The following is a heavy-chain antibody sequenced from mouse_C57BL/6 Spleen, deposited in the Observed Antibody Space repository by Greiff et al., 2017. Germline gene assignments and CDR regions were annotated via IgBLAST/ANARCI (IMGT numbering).Heavy chain of an antibody. V-gene: IGHV1-18*01. CDR3: ARRTGTLWYFDV. J-gene: IGHJ1*03. Sequence: EVKLQQSGPELVKPGASVKIPCKASGYTFTDYNMDWVKQSHGKSLEWIGDINPNNGGTIYNQKFKGKATLTVDKSSSTAYMELRSLTSEDTAVYYCARRTGTLWYFDVWGTGTTVTVSS. D-gene: IGHD4-1*01. CDR2: INPNNGGT. CDR1: GYTFTDYN.